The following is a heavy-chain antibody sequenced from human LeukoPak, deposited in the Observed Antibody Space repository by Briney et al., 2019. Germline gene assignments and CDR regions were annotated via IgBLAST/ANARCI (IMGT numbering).Heavy chain of an antibody. CDR2: IYYSGST. CDR3: AREGIAAAYFDY. CDR1: GGSISRSSYY. Sequence: SETLSLTCTVSGGSISRSSYYWGWIRQPPGRGLEWIGSIYYSGSTYYNPSLNSRVTISVDTSKNQFSLRLSSVTAADTAVYFCAREGIAAAYFDYWGQGTLVTVSS. V-gene: IGHV4-39*07. D-gene: IGHD6-13*01. J-gene: IGHJ4*02.